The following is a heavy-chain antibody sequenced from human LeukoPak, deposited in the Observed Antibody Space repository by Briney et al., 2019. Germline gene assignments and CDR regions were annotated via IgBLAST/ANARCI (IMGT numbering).Heavy chain of an antibody. CDR2: IAYDGSNK. Sequence: PGGSLRLSCAASGFTFSRYAMHWVRRAPGKGLEWVAVIAYDGSNKYYADSVKGRFTISRDNSKNTLYLQMNSLRVEDTAVYYCARGAYSSSWLNFDYWGQGTLVTVSS. V-gene: IGHV3-30*04. CDR3: ARGAYSSSWLNFDY. D-gene: IGHD6-13*01. CDR1: GFTFSRYA. J-gene: IGHJ4*02.